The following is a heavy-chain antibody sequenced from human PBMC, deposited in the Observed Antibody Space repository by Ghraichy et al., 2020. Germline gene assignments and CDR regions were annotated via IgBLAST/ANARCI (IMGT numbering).Heavy chain of an antibody. Sequence: GGSLRLSCAASGFTFSSYSMNWVRQAPGKGLEWVSSFSSSSSYIYYADSVKGRFTISRDNAKNSLYLQINSLRAEDTAVYYCARDGLPIVVVPAAIWPHQGWYYYGMDVWGQGTTVTVSS. V-gene: IGHV3-21*01. CDR2: FSSSSSYI. J-gene: IGHJ6*02. CDR3: ARDGLPIVVVPAAIWPHQGWYYYGMDV. D-gene: IGHD2-2*01. CDR1: GFTFSSYS.